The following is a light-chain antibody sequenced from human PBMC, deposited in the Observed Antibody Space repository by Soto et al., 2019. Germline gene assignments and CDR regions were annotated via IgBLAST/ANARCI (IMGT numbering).Light chain of an antibody. J-gene: IGKJ4*01. CDR3: QQVSSYPVT. Sequence: EVVLTQSPGTLSLSPGDRGALSCRASQSVSDNNLAWYQLRPGQAPRLLIYGASRRATGIPDRFSGSGSGTELTITISGLEPDDFAVYYCQQVSSYPVTFGGGTKVEIK. V-gene: IGKV3-20*01. CDR1: QSVSDNN. CDR2: GAS.